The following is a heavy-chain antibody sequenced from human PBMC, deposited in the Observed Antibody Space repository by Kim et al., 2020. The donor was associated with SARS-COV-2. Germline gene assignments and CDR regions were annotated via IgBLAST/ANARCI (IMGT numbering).Heavy chain of an antibody. D-gene: IGHD3-10*01. V-gene: IGHV5-51*01. J-gene: IGHJ6*02. Sequence: GESLKISCQASGYSFTNSWIGWVRQMSGEGLEWMGIIYPGDSDTRYSPSFQGQVSISVDKSISTAYLQWSSLKASDTAMYYCARLGPIVRGVHEGGMDVWGQGTTVIVSS. CDR3: ARLGPIVRGVHEGGMDV. CDR1: GYSFTNSW. CDR2: IYPGDSDT.